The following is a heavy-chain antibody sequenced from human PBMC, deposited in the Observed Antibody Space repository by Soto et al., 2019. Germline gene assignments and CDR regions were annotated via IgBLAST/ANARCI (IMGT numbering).Heavy chain of an antibody. J-gene: IGHJ4*02. CDR1: GHRVSRNSAA. CDR2: TYYRSKLYN. V-gene: IGHV6-1*01. CDR3: ARSGPGGYIDY. Sequence: PSQTLSLPCAISGHRVSRNSAAWNFIRQSPSRGLEWLGRTYYRSKLYNHYAVSVKSRITVNPDTSKNQFSLQLNSVTPEDTAVYYCARSGPGGYIDYWGQGTLVTVSS. D-gene: IGHD3-22*01.